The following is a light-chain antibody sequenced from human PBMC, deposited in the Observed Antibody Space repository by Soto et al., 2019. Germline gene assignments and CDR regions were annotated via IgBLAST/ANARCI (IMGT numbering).Light chain of an antibody. J-gene: IGLJ2*01. CDR1: TSNIGTNT. CDR3: ATWDDSLDVV. V-gene: IGLV1-44*01. Sequence: QSVLTQSPSASGTPGQRVSISCSGSTSNIGTNTVSWYQHVPGTAPKLLIYSNDQRPSAVPGRFSGSKSGTSASLAISGLLSEDEADYDCATWDDSLDVVFGGGTTLTVL. CDR2: SND.